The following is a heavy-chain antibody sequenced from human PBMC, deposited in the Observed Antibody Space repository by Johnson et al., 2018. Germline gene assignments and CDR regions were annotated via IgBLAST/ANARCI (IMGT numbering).Heavy chain of an antibody. Sequence: VQLVESGGGLVKPGGSLRLSCAASGFTFSSFSMNWVRQAPGKGLEWVSSISTTSTYIFYADSVKGRFTISRDNAENSLYLQMNSLRAEDTAVYYCAKGSLPAMVPEAFDIWGQGTMVTVSS. CDR3: AKGSLPAMVPEAFDI. D-gene: IGHD5-18*01. J-gene: IGHJ3*02. CDR2: ISTTSTYI. CDR1: GFTFSSFS. V-gene: IGHV3-21*01.